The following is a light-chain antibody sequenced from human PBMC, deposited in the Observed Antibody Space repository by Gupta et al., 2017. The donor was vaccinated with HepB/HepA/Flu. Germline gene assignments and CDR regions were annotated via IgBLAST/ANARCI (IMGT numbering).Light chain of an antibody. CDR2: GAS. Sequence: EIVLTQSPGTLSLSPGERVTLSCRASQSVSSNYLSWYQQKRGQAPRLLIRGASTRATGIPDRCSGSGSGTVFTLTISMLEHDDSAEYCCQQHSTLPWTFGQGTKVEIK. CDR3: QQHSTLPWT. V-gene: IGKV3-20*01. CDR1: QSVSSNY. J-gene: IGKJ1*01.